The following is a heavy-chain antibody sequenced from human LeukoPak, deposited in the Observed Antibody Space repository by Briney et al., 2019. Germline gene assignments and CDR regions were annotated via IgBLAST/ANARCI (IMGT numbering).Heavy chain of an antibody. J-gene: IGHJ3*02. CDR3: ARRGSSGYYADTFDI. CDR2: IDPSDSYT. D-gene: IGHD3-22*01. Sequence: GEPLRISCKVSGYSFTSYWISWVRQMHGKGLEWLGRIDPSDSYTNYRPSFQGHVTISADKSISTAYLQWSSLKASDTAVYYCARRGSSGYYADTFDIWGQGTMVTVSS. V-gene: IGHV5-10-1*01. CDR1: GYSFTSYW.